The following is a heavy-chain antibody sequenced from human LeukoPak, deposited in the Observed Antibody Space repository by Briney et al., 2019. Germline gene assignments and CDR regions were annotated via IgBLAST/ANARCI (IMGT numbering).Heavy chain of an antibody. D-gene: IGHD6-6*01. J-gene: IGHJ4*02. Sequence: PGGSLRLSCAASGFTFSSYTMTWVRQAPGKGLEWVSTIRGSGGTTYYVDSVKGRFTISRDNSKNTLYLQMNSLRAEDTAVYYCAKDRPDSSSSWGPNFWGQGTLVTVSS. V-gene: IGHV3-23*01. CDR2: IRGSGGTT. CDR1: GFTFSSYT. CDR3: AKDRPDSSSSWGPNF.